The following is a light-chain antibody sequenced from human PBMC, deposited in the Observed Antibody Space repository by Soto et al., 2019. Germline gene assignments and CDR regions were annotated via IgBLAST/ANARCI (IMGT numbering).Light chain of an antibody. V-gene: IGKV3-11*01. CDR2: GAS. J-gene: IGKJ1*01. CDR1: ENVRTF. CDR3: QQHSHWPPWT. Sequence: EVVLTQSPATLSLSPGERATLSCRASENVRTFVDWYQQKPGQAPRLLIHGASNRATGIPDRFSGSGSGTDSTLTISNLEPEDFAVYYCQQHSHWPPWTFGQGTRVEIQ.